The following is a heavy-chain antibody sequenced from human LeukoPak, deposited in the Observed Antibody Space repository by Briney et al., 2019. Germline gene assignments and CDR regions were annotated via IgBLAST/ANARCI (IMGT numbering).Heavy chain of an antibody. CDR2: INHSGST. CDR1: GGSFSGYY. Sequence: SETLALTCAVYGGSFSGYYWSWIRQPPGKGLEWIGEINHSGSTNYNPSLKSRVTISVDTSKNQFSLKLSSVTAADMAVYYCARGEYCSGGSCYSGLDYWGQGTLVTVSS. V-gene: IGHV4-34*01. J-gene: IGHJ4*02. D-gene: IGHD2-15*01. CDR3: ARGEYCSGGSCYSGLDY.